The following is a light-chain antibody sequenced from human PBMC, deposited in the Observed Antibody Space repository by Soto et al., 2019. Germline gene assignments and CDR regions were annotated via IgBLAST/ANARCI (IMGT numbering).Light chain of an antibody. CDR2: KAS. Sequence: DIQMTQSPSTLSASGGDRVTITCRASQSISSWLAWYQQKPGKAPKLLIYKASSLESGVPSRFSGSGSGTEFTLTISSLQPDDFATYYCQQYNTYSWTFGPGTKVEIK. CDR3: QQYNTYSWT. V-gene: IGKV1-5*03. CDR1: QSISSW. J-gene: IGKJ1*01.